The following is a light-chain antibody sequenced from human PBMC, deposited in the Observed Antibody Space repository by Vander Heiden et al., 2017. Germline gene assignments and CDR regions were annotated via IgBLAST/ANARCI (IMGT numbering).Light chain of an antibody. CDR2: DAS. V-gene: IGKV3-11*01. CDR1: QSVGSY. CDR3: QQRTNWLT. Sequence: ETVLTQSPATLSLSPGERATLSCRASQSVGSYLVWFQQKPGQAPRLLIYDASKRAAGIPDRFSGSGSGTDFSLTISSREPEDFAVYYWQQRTNWLTFGQGTRVEIK. J-gene: IGKJ5*01.